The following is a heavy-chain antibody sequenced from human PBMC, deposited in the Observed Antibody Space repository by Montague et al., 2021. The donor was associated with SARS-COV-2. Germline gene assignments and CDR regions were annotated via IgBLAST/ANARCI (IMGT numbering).Heavy chain of an antibody. J-gene: IGHJ6*03. CDR1: GGSISSSSYY. V-gene: IGHV4-39*01. D-gene: IGHD2-2*01. CDR3: ARRRSQDIVVVPAAHPVYHYYYYMDV. Sequence: SETLSLTCTVSGGSISSSSYYWGWIRQPPGKGLEWIGSIYYSGSTYCNPSLKSRVTMSVDTSKNQFSLKVSSVTAADTAVYYCARRRSQDIVVVPAAHPVYHYYYYMDVWGQGTTVTVSS. CDR2: IYYSGST.